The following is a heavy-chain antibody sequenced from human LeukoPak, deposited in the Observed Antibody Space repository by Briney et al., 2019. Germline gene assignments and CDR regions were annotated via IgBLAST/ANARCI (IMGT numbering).Heavy chain of an antibody. Sequence: PGGSLRLSCAASGFIFSSYSMNWVRQAPGKGLEWVSSISSSGYYIYYADSVKGRFTISRDNAKNSLYLQMNSLRAEDTAVYYCARDIATAGHLAFDYWGQGILVTVSS. CDR3: ARDIATAGHLAFDY. CDR1: GFIFSSYS. CDR2: ISSSGYYI. D-gene: IGHD6-13*01. J-gene: IGHJ4*02. V-gene: IGHV3-21*01.